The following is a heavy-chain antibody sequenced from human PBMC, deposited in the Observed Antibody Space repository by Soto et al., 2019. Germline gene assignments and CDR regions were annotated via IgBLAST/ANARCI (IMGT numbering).Heavy chain of an antibody. CDR2: ISGSGGRS. CDR1: GFTFSNYA. D-gene: IGHD2-15*01. CDR3: AKDLDCSGGSCTSY. Sequence: GGSLRLSCAASGFTFSNYATTWVRQGPGKGLEWVSGISGSGGRSYYADSVKGRFTISRDNSKSTLYLQMNSLRAEDTAVYYCAKDLDCSGGSCTSYWGQGTLVTVSS. V-gene: IGHV3-23*01. J-gene: IGHJ4*02.